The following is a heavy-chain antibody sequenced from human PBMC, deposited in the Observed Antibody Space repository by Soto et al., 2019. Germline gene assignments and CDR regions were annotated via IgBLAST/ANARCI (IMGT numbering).Heavy chain of an antibody. J-gene: IGHJ4*02. CDR3: ARPRTVATTKGYDY. CDR1: GGTFSNYP. D-gene: IGHD1-1*01. V-gene: IGHV1-69*01. Sequence: QVQLVQSGAEVKKPGSSVKVSCKASGGTFSNYPFTWVRQAPGQGLEWMGVIIPIFGTVTYAQTFQGRVTISADESTSTAYMEMRSLTSEDTALYYCARPRTVATTKGYDYWGQGTLVNVSS. CDR2: IIPIFGTV.